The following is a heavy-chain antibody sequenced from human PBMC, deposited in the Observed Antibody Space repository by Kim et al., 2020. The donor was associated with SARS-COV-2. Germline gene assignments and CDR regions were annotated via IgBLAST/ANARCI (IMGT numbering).Heavy chain of an antibody. Sequence: SQTLSLTCAISGDSVSTKSAAWSWLRQSPSRGLEWLGRTYYRSKWYYDYAISVKSRIMMNSDTSKNQFSLQLNSVTPEDTAVYYCARGRYGSSSHCFDSWGQGTLVTVSS. V-gene: IGHV6-1*01. CDR1: GDSVSTKSAA. CDR2: TYYRSKWYY. CDR3: ARGRYGSSSHCFDS. D-gene: IGHD6-6*01. J-gene: IGHJ5*01.